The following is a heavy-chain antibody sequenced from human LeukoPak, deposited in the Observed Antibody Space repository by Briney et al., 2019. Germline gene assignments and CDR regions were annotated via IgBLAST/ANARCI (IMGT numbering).Heavy chain of an antibody. CDR1: GGSFSGHY. D-gene: IGHD2-15*01. J-gene: IGHJ6*03. CDR3: ARVEVVVVAATLYYYYYYMDV. Sequence: SETLSLTCAVYGGSFSGHYWSWIRQPPGKGLEWIGEINHSGSTNYNPSLKSRVTISVDTSKNQFSLKLSSVTAADTAVYYCARVEVVVVAATLYYYYYYMDVWGKGTTVTVSS. V-gene: IGHV4-34*01. CDR2: INHSGST.